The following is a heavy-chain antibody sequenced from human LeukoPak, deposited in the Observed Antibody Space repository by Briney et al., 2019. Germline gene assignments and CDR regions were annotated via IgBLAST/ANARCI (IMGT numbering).Heavy chain of an antibody. V-gene: IGHV5-51*01. CDR1: GYSFTSYW. CDR3: ARITSTLCYFDY. CDR2: FYPDDSDS. D-gene: IGHD2-2*01. J-gene: IGHJ4*02. Sequence: GESLKISCKGSGYSFTSYWIGWVRQMPGKGLEWMGIFYPDDSDSRYSPSFQGQVTFSADKSINTAYLQWGSLRASDTALYYCARITSTLCYFDYWGQGTLVTVSS.